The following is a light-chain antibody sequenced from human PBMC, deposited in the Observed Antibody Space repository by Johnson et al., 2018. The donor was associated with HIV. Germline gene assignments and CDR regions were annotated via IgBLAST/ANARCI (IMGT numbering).Light chain of an antibody. CDR1: SSNIGNNY. Sequence: QAVLTQPPSVSAAPGQKVTISCSGSSSNIGNNYVSWYQQLPGTAPKLLIYVNNKRPSGIPDRFSGSKSGTSATLGITGLQTGDEADYYCGTWDSSPSAGVFGTGTKVTVL. CDR3: GTWDSSPSAGV. J-gene: IGLJ1*01. CDR2: VNN. V-gene: IGLV1-51*01.